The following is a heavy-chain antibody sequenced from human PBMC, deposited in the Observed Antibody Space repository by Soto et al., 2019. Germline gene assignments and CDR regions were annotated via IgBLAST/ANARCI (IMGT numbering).Heavy chain of an antibody. D-gene: IGHD2-15*01. J-gene: IGHJ4*02. CDR1: GGSFSSYA. CDR2: IIPIFGTA. CDR3: ARDPPPVVPPGNS. V-gene: IGHV1-69*13. Sequence: VKVSCKASGGSFSSYAISGVRQAPGQGLEWMGGIIPIFGTANDAQKFQGRVTMTADESTSTAYMELSSLRSDHTAVYYCARDPPPVVPPGNSWGQGTLVTVSS.